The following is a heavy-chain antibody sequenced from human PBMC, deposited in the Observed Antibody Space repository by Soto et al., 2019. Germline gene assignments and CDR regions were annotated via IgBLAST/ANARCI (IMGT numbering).Heavy chain of an antibody. Sequence: DVQLVESGGGLVKPGGSLRLSCAASGFTFSTCSMNWVRQAPGKGLEWVSSISSSSSNIYYADSVKGRFTISRDNAKNSLYLQMNSLRADDTAVYYCARDNGYDAATLDYWGQGTLVTVSS. D-gene: IGHD5-12*01. J-gene: IGHJ4*02. CDR3: ARDNGYDAATLDY. V-gene: IGHV3-21*02. CDR1: GFTFSTCS. CDR2: ISSSSSNI.